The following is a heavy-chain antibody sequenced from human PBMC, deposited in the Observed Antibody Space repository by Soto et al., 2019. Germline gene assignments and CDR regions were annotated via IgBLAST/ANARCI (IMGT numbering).Heavy chain of an antibody. CDR1: GFTFSSYW. CDR2: IKQDGSEK. CDR3: ARVPRITAMVYPYFDY. Sequence: PGGSLRLSCAASGFTFSSYWMSWVRQAPGKGLEWVANIKQDGSEKYYVDSVKGRFTISRDNAKNSPYLQMNSLRAEDTAVYYCARVPRITAMVYPYFDYWGQGTLVTVSS. V-gene: IGHV3-7*03. J-gene: IGHJ4*02. D-gene: IGHD5-18*01.